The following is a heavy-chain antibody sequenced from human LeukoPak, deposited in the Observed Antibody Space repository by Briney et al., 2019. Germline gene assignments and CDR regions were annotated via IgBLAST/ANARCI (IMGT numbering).Heavy chain of an antibody. Sequence: GASVKVSCKASGYTFTSYGISWVRQAPGQGLEWMGWINPNSGGTNYAQKFQDRVTMTRDTSIRTAYMELSRLRFDDTAVYYCARSPHILTGENFDYWGQGTLVTVSS. D-gene: IGHD3-9*01. J-gene: IGHJ4*02. CDR1: GYTFTSYG. V-gene: IGHV1-2*02. CDR2: INPNSGGT. CDR3: ARSPHILTGENFDY.